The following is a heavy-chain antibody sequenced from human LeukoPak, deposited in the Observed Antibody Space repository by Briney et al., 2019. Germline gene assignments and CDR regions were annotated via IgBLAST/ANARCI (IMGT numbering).Heavy chain of an antibody. J-gene: IGHJ4*02. CDR3: ARDVYSSGWFSGFEY. CDR1: GFTVSNKY. CDR2: IYSGGST. D-gene: IGHD6-19*01. V-gene: IGHV3-53*01. Sequence: GGSLRLSCAASGFTVSNKYISCVRQAPGKGLEWVSVIYSGGSTYYVDSVKGRFTISRDSSKNTLYLQMNSLRAEDTAVYYCARDVYSSGWFSGFEYWGQGTLVTVSS.